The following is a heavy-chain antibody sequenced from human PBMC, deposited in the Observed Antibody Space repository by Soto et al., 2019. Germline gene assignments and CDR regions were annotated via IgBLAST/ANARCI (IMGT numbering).Heavy chain of an antibody. CDR2: TSTYNGNT. J-gene: IGHJ3*02. CDR1: GYTFTSYG. CDR3: ARLLHDYGDDAFDI. Sequence: ASVKVSCKASGYTFTSYGITWVRQAPGQGLEWMGWTSTYNGNTNYAQKLQGRVTMTTDTSTSTAYMELRSLRPDDSAVYYCARLLHDYGDDAFDIWGQGKMVTVSS. V-gene: IGHV1-18*01. D-gene: IGHD4-17*01.